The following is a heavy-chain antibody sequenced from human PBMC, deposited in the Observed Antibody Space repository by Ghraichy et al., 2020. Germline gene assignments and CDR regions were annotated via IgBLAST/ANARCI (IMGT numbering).Heavy chain of an antibody. D-gene: IGHD2-15*01. CDR3: ARQPSDCSGGSCYPSPVDY. V-gene: IGHV4-39*01. J-gene: IGHJ4*02. CDR2: IYYSGRT. Sequence: SQTLSLTCTVSGCSISSSSYYWGWIRQPPGKGLEWIGSIYYSGRTYYNPSLKSRSTISVDTSKNQFSLKLSSVTAADTAVFYCARQPSDCSGGSCYPSPVDYWGQGTLVTVSS. CDR1: GCSISSSSYY.